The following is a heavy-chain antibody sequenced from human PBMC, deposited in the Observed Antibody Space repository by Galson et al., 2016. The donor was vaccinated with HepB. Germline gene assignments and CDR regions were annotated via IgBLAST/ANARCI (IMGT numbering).Heavy chain of an antibody. CDR1: GGTFYSYT. V-gene: IGHV1-69*08. CDR2: IIPIVGTP. J-gene: IGHJ6*04. Sequence: SVKVSCKASGGTFYSYTVDWVRQAPGQGLEWLGRIIPIVGTPDYAEKFQGRVTISADRSTSSVYMELTRLRSEDTAIYYCASLHRGPAALSTYHYGFDVWGKGTAVTVSS. CDR3: ASLHRGPAALSTYHYGFDV. D-gene: IGHD2/OR15-2a*01.